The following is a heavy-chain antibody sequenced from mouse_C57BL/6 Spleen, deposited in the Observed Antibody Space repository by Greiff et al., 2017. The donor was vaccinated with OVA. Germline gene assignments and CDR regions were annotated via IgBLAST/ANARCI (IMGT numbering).Heavy chain of an antibody. CDR1: GFTFSDYG. CDR3: ARGTTVEAPYYFDY. D-gene: IGHD1-1*01. V-gene: IGHV5-17*01. Sequence: EVKVVESGGGLVKPGGSLKLSCAASGFTFSDYGMDWVRQAPEKGLEWVAYISRGSSTIYYADTVKGRFTISRDNAKNTLFLQMTSLRSEDTAMYYCARGTTVEAPYYFDYWGQGTTLTVSS. J-gene: IGHJ2*01. CDR2: ISRGSSTI.